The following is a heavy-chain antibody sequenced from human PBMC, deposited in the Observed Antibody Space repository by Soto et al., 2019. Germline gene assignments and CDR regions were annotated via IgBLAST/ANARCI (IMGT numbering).Heavy chain of an antibody. CDR3: ARDRHCSSTSCYYYYYGMDV. D-gene: IGHD2-2*01. CDR1: GYTFTSYG. V-gene: IGHV1-18*01. Sequence: GASVKVSCKASGYTFTSYGISWVRQAPGQGLEWMGWISAYNGNTNYAQKLQGRVTMTTDTSTSTAYMELRSLRSDDTAVYYCARDRHCSSTSCYYYYYGMDVWGQGTTVTVSS. J-gene: IGHJ6*02. CDR2: ISAYNGNT.